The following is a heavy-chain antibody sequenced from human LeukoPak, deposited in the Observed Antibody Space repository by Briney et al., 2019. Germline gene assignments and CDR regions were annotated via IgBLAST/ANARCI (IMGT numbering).Heavy chain of an antibody. J-gene: IGHJ4*02. CDR1: GYTFTGYY. V-gene: IGHV1-2*02. D-gene: IGHD3-3*01. Sequence: GALVKVSCKASGYTFTGYYMHWVRQAPGQGLEWMGWINPNSGGTNYAQKFQGRVTMTRDTSISTAYMELSRLRSDDTAVYYCASTFWSGYYSFLRDPFDYWGQGTLVTVSS. CDR3: ASTFWSGYYSFLRDPFDY. CDR2: INPNSGGT.